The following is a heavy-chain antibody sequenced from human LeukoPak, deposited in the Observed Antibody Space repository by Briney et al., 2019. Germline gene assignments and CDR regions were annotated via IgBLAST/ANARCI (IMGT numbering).Heavy chain of an antibody. CDR3: ARDVRYYDSSGYRVFDY. D-gene: IGHD3-22*01. V-gene: IGHV4-59*01. CDR1: GGFISSYY. CDR2: IYYSGST. Sequence: SETLSLTCTVSGGFISSYYWSWIRQPPGKGLEWIGYIYYSGSTNYNPSLKSRVTISVDTSKNQFSLKLSSVTAADTAVYYCARDVRYYDSSGYRVFDYWGQGTLVTVSS. J-gene: IGHJ4*02.